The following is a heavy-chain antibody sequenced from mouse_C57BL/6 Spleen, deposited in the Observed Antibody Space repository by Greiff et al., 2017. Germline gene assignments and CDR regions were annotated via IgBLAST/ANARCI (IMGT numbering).Heavy chain of an antibody. D-gene: IGHD2-4*01. V-gene: IGHV3-6*01. CDR2: ISYDGSN. CDR3: ARAGDYAYFDY. Sequence: EVKLQQSGPGLVKPSQSLSLTCSVTGYSITSGYYWNWIRQFPGNKLEWMGYISYDGSNNYNPSLKNRISITRDTSKNQFFLKLNSVTTEDTATYYCARAGDYAYFDYWGQGTTLTVSS. CDR1: GYSITSGYY. J-gene: IGHJ2*01.